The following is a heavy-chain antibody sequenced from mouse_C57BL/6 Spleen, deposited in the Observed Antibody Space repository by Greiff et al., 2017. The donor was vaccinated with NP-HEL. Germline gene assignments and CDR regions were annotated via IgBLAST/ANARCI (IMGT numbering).Heavy chain of an antibody. CDR1: GYAFSSSW. D-gene: IGHD3-3*01. CDR3: AKGDRYLGYAMDY. Sequence: VQRVESGPELVKPGASVKISCKASGYAFSSSWMNRVKQRPGKGLEWIGRIYPGDGDTNYNGKFKGKATLTADKSSSTAYMQLSSLTSEDSAVYFCAKGDRYLGYAMDYWGQGTSVTVSS. J-gene: IGHJ4*01. CDR2: IYPGDGDT. V-gene: IGHV1-82*01.